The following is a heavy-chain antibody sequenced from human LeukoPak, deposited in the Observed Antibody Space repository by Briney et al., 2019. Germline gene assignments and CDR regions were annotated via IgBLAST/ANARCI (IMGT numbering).Heavy chain of an antibody. Sequence: GGSLRLSCAASGFTFSSYSMNWVRQAPGKGLEWVSSISSSSSYIYYADSVKGRFTISRDNAKNSLYLQMNSLRAEDTAVYYCVKDYGPKPDTFFDYWGQGILVTVSS. V-gene: IGHV3-21*01. CDR2: ISSSSSYI. D-gene: IGHD2/OR15-2a*01. CDR3: VKDYGPKPDTFFDY. CDR1: GFTFSSYS. J-gene: IGHJ4*02.